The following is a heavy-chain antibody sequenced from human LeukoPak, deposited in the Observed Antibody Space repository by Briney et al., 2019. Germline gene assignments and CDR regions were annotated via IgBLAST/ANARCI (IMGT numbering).Heavy chain of an antibody. J-gene: IGHJ4*02. V-gene: IGHV1-8*01. Sequence: ASVKVSCKPSVYTFTSYDINWVRQATGQGLEWMGWMNPKSGNTGYAQKFQGRVTMTKNTSISTAYMEVSSVRSEDTAVYYCARGYCSDGSCYSQFEFWGQGTLVTVSS. CDR3: ARGYCSDGSCYSQFEF. D-gene: IGHD2-15*01. CDR1: VYTFTSYD. CDR2: MNPKSGNT.